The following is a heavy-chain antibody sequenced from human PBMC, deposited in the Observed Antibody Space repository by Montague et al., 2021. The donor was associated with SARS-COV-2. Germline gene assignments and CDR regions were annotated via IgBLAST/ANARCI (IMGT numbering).Heavy chain of an antibody. CDR1: GGSFSGYY. V-gene: IGHV4-34*01. CDR2: INHSGST. Sequence: SETLSLTCAVYGGSFSGYYWSWIRQPPGKGLEWIGEINHSGSTNYNPSLKSRVTISVDTSRNQFSLKPSSVTAADTAVYYCARGGGYSYGPLDYWGQGTLVTVSS. CDR3: ARGGGYSYGPLDY. D-gene: IGHD5-18*01. J-gene: IGHJ4*02.